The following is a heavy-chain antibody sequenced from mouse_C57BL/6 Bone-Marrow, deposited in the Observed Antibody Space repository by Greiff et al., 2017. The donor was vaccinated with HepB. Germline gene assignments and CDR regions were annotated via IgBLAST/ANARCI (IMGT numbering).Heavy chain of an antibody. D-gene: IGHD1-1*01. CDR1: GFTFSNYW. CDR3: TVTTVVAPTFYFDY. J-gene: IGHJ2*01. V-gene: IGHV6-3*01. CDR2: IRLKSDNYAT. Sequence: EVKVVESGGGLVQPGGSMKLSCVASGFTFSNYWMNWVRQSPEKGLEWVAQIRLKSDNYATHYAESVKGRFTISRDDSKSSVYLQMNNLRAEDTGIYYCTVTTVVAPTFYFDYWGQGTTLTVSS.